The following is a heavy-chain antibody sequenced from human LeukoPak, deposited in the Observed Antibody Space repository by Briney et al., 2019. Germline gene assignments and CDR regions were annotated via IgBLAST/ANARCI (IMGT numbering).Heavy chain of an antibody. CDR3: ARVPFNPTIVVVTPYYFDY. CDR2: INPSGGST. D-gene: IGHD3-22*01. J-gene: IGHJ4*02. CDR1: GYTFTSYY. Sequence: ASVKVSCKASGYTFTSYYMHWVRQAPGQGLEWMGIINPSGGSTSYAQKFQGRVTMTRDTSTSTVYMELSSLRSEDTAVYYCARVPFNPTIVVVTPYYFDYWGQGTLVTVSS. V-gene: IGHV1-46*01.